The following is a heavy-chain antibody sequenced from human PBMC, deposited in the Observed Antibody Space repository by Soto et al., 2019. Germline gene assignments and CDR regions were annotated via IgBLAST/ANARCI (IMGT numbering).Heavy chain of an antibody. V-gene: IGHV1-69*13. CDR1: GGTFSSYA. CDR2: IIPIFGTA. Sequence: SVKVSCKASGGTFSSYAISWVRQAPGQGLEWMGGIIPIFGTANYAQKFQGRVTITADESTSTAYMELRSLRSDDTAVYYCARDVLIVVVPAPTLYYYYGMDVWGQGTTVTVSS. D-gene: IGHD2-2*01. CDR3: ARDVLIVVVPAPTLYYYYGMDV. J-gene: IGHJ6*02.